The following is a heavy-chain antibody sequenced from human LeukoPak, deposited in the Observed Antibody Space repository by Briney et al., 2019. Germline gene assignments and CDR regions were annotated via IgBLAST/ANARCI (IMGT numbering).Heavy chain of an antibody. CDR3: AKDAGRGAMVDY. V-gene: IGHV3-30*02. CDR2: IRYEGSDT. J-gene: IGHJ4*02. Sequence: GGSLRLSCSASGFIFSRYGMHWVRQAPGKGLEWVAFIRYEGSDTHYADSVRGRCTASRDNSKKTLYLQMNSLRAEDPSVYYCAKDAGRGAMVDYWGQGTLVTVSS. D-gene: IGHD3-10*01. CDR1: GFIFSRYG.